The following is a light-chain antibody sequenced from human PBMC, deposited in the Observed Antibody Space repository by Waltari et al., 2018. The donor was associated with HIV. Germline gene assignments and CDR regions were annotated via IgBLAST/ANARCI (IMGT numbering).Light chain of an antibody. Sequence: QSAPAQPPSVSGAPGQKVTISCSGGPHDLGANYAYWYQRLSGQAPKLLIPRSDLRPSSVPSRFSASKSDTSASLVINGLQAEDEGEYFCAVWGDNLSAVFGGGTKVTV. V-gene: IGLV1-47*01. CDR2: RSD. CDR1: PHDLGANY. J-gene: IGLJ2*01. CDR3: AVWGDNLSAV.